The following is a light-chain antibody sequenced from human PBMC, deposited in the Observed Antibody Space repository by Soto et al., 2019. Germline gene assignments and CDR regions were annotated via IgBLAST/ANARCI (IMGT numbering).Light chain of an antibody. CDR3: QQYGASPPYT. J-gene: IGKJ2*01. Sequence: DTVLTQSPGTLSFTSGERATLSCRASQTIGDTLAWYQQKPGQAPRLLIYGASNRATGVPDRFSGGGTATDFTLTINRLEAEDTAVYYCQQYGASPPYTFGQGTKVDIK. CDR1: QTIGDT. CDR2: GAS. V-gene: IGKV3-20*01.